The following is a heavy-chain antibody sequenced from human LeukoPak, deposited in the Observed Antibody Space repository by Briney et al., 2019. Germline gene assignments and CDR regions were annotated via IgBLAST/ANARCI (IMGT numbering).Heavy chain of an antibody. D-gene: IGHD6-13*01. V-gene: IGHV3-30*18. CDR2: ISYDGSNK. CDR1: GFTFSSYG. Sequence: PEGSLRLSCAASGFTFSSYGTHWVRQAPGKGLEWVAVISYDGSNKYYADSVKGRFTISRDNSKNTLYLQMNSLRAEDTAVYYCAKDRLAAAGPFDYWGQGTLVTVSS. CDR3: AKDRLAAAGPFDY. J-gene: IGHJ4*02.